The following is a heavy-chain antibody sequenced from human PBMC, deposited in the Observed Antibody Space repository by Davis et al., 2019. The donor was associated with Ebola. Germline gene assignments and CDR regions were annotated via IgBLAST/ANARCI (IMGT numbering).Heavy chain of an antibody. D-gene: IGHD3-22*01. J-gene: IGHJ3*02. CDR3: ARKYYYDIHAFDI. Sequence: ASVKVSCKASGYTFTSYDINWVRQATGQGLEWMGWMNPNSGNTGYAQKFQGRVTMTRNTSISTAYMELSSLRSEDTAVYYCARKYYYDIHAFDIWGQGTMVTVSS. CDR2: MNPNSGNT. V-gene: IGHV1-8*01. CDR1: GYTFTSYD.